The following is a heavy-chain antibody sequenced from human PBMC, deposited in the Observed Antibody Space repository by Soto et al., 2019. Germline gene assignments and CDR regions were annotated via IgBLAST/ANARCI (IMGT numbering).Heavy chain of an antibody. Sequence: GGSLRLSCAASGFTFDDYGMSWVRQAPGKGLEWVSGINWNGGSTGYAESVKGRFTISRDNAKNSLYLQMNSLRADDTALCYCAGFAVTRGVYYYYGMDVWGQGTTVTVSS. J-gene: IGHJ6*02. V-gene: IGHV3-20*04. CDR2: INWNGGST. CDR3: AGFAVTRGVYYYYGMDV. CDR1: GFTFDDYG. D-gene: IGHD4-4*01.